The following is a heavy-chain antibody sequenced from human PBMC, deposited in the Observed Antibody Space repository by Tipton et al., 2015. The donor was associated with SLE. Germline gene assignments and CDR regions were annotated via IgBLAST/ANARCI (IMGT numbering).Heavy chain of an antibody. CDR1: GGSISSYY. D-gene: IGHD4-11*01. CDR3: AREFLNSVTTVHYYFDL. Sequence: LRLSCTVSGGSISSYYWSWIRQPAGGGLEWIGRIYTNENTNYNPSLKSRVTMSVDTSKNHCSLKLISVTAADTAVYYCAREFLNSVTTVHYYFDLWGRGTLVTVSS. J-gene: IGHJ2*01. V-gene: IGHV4-4*07. CDR2: IYTNENT.